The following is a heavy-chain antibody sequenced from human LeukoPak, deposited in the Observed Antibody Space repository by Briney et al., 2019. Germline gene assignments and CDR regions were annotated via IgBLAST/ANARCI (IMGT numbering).Heavy chain of an antibody. CDR3: ARGEMVQVY. V-gene: IGHV3-74*01. D-gene: IGHD5-24*01. CDR2: INTDGSTT. CDR1: GFTFSSYW. J-gene: IGHJ4*02. Sequence: PGTSLRLSCVASGFTFSSYWMHWVRQAPGKGLVWVSRINTDGSTTSYADSVKGRFTISRDNAKNTLYLQMNSLRADDTAVYYCARGEMVQVYWGQGTLVTVSS.